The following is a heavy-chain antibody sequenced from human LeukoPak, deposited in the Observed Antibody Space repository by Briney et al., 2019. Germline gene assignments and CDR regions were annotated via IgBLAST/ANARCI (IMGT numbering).Heavy chain of an antibody. CDR3: AKDRGFDKRGAFDI. D-gene: IGHD3-10*01. V-gene: IGHV4-61*01. Sequence: PSETLSLTCTVSGGSVSSGSYYWSWIRQPPGKGLEWIGYIYYSGSTNYNPSLKTRVTISVDTSKNQFSLKLSSVTAADTAVYYCAKDRGFDKRGAFDIWGQGTVVTVSS. CDR2: IYYSGST. CDR1: GGSVSSGSYY. J-gene: IGHJ3*02.